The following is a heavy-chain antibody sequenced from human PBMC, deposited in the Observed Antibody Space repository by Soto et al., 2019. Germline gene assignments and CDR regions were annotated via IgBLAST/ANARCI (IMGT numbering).Heavy chain of an antibody. J-gene: IGHJ3*01. CDR1: GGSFTDYY. D-gene: IGHD3-16*01. Sequence: QVQLQQWGAGLLKPSETLSLTCAVYGGSFTDYYWTWIRQPPGKGLEWIGEINHSGSTNFNPSLKNRATISLDTSKNQFSLKVNSVTAADTAVYFCARVRARRLSPAFDFWGQGTLVTVAS. CDR3: ARVRARRLSPAFDF. CDR2: INHSGST. V-gene: IGHV4-34*01.